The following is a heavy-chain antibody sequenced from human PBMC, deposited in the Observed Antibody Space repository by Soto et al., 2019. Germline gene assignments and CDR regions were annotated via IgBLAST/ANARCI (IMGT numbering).Heavy chain of an antibody. V-gene: IGHV1-69*05. CDR1: GGTFRSYV. D-gene: IGHD1-1*01. J-gene: IGHJ4*02. CDR3: ARIGTLDWIDDY. CDR2: IIPMYGTT. Sequence: QVQLVQSGAEVKKPGSSVKVSCKASGGTFRSYVTSWVRQAPGQGLEWLGGIIPMYGTTYYAQTFQGRVTSSWDESTSTAFMELSSLGSEDTAVYYGARIGTLDWIDDYWGQGTLVTVSS.